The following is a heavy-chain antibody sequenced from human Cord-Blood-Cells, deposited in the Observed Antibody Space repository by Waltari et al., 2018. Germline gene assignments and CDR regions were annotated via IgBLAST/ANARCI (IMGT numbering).Heavy chain of an antibody. CDR1: GYTFTSYA. D-gene: IGHD2-2*01. CDR3: AQGCSSTSCPMPHFDY. CDR2: INTNTGNP. J-gene: IGHJ4*02. Sequence: QVQLVQSGSELKKPGASVKVSCKAYGYTFTSYAMHWVRQATGQGLEWMGWINTNTGNPTYAQGFTGRFVFSLDTSVSTAYLQISSLKAEDTAVYYCAQGCSSTSCPMPHFDYWGQGTLVTVSS. V-gene: IGHV7-4-1*02.